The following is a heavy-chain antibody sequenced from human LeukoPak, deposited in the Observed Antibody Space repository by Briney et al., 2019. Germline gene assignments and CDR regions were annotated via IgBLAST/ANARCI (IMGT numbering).Heavy chain of an antibody. V-gene: IGHV3-30*12. D-gene: IGHD3-10*02. CDR3: AELGITMIGGV. CDR2: ISYDGNNK. CDR1: GLTFSNYA. J-gene: IGHJ6*04. Sequence: PGGSLRLSCAVSGLTFSNYALHWVRQAPGKGLEWVAVISYDGNNKYYADSVKGRFTISRDNAKNSLYLQMNSLRAEDTAVYYCAELGITMIGGVWGKGTTVTISS.